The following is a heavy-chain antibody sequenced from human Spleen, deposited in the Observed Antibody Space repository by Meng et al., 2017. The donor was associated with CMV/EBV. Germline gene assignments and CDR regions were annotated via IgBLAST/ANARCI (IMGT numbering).Heavy chain of an antibody. CDR2: IKPNNGGT. J-gene: IGHJ5*02. CDR3: ATSRRSP. CDR1: GYTFTGYY. Sequence: ASVKVSCKAFGYTFTGYYTHWVRQAPGQGLEWMGCIKPNNGGTNYAQKFQDRVTMTGDTSINTAYMELSNLRSDDTAVYYCATSRRSPWGQGTLVTVSS. V-gene: IGHV1-2*02.